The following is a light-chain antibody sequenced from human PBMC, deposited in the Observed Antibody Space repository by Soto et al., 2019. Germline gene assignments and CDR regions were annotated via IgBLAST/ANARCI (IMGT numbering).Light chain of an antibody. J-gene: IGLJ1*01. CDR1: SGSIASNH. V-gene: IGLV6-57*01. CDR3: QFYDSDTLYV. Sequence: NFMLTQPHSVSGSPGKTVTISCTRTSGSIASNHVQWYQQRPGSSPTPLIYEDNQRPSGVPDRFSGSIDGSSNSAFLTISVLTTEDEADYYCQFYDSDTLYVFGTGTKLTVL. CDR2: EDN.